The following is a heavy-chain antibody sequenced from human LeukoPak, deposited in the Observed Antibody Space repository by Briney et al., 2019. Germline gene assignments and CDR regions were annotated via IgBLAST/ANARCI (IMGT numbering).Heavy chain of an antibody. CDR3: AREGSSGYYPS. CDR2: ISYDGSEK. Sequence: GGSLRLSCAASGFTFSSYPMHWVRQAPGKGLEWVAVISYDGSEKHYADPVKGRFTISRGNSKNTLYLQMNSLRAEDTAVYYCAREGSSGYYPSWGQGILVTVSS. V-gene: IGHV3-30-3*01. CDR1: GFTFSSYP. J-gene: IGHJ4*02. D-gene: IGHD3-22*01.